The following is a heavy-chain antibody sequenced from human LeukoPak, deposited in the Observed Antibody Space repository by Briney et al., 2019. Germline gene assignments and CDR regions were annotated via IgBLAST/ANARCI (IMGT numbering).Heavy chain of an antibody. J-gene: IGHJ3*02. V-gene: IGHV3-48*04. Sequence: GGSLRLSCAASGFTVSTNYMNWVRQAPGKGLEWVSYISSSRSSMYYADSVKGRFTISRDNAKNSLYLQMNSLRVEDTAIYYCAREYSSSSGKAFDIWGQGTMVTVSS. CDR3: AREYSSSSGKAFDI. D-gene: IGHD6-6*01. CDR1: GFTVSTNY. CDR2: ISSSRSSM.